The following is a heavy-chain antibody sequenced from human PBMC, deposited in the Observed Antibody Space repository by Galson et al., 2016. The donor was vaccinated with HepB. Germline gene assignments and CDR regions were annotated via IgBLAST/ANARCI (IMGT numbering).Heavy chain of an antibody. CDR3: ARPEGLEGG. Sequence: GWIRQSPGKGLEWMGIIFLSDSDTRYSPSFRGQVTISADKSISTAYLQWSSLKASDTAMYYCARPEGLEGGWGQGTLVTVSS. J-gene: IGHJ4*02. CDR2: IFLSDSDT. D-gene: IGHD3-16*01. V-gene: IGHV5-51*01.